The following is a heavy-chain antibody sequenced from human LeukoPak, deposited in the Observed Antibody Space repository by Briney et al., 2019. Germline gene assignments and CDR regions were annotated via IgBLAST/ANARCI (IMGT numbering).Heavy chain of an antibody. CDR1: GFTVSSNY. CDR3: AKWRRGGWSLDY. J-gene: IGHJ4*02. CDR2: IYSGGGT. V-gene: IGHV3-53*01. D-gene: IGHD6-19*01. Sequence: GGFLRLSWAASGFTVSSNYMTWVRQAPGKGLEWVSVIYSGGGTYYADSVKGRFTISRDNFKNTLYLQMNSLRAEDTAVYYCAKWRRGGWSLDYWGQGTLVTVSS.